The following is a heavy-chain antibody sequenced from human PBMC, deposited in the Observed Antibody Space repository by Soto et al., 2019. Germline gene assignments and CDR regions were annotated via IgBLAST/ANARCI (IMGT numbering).Heavy chain of an antibody. J-gene: IGHJ6*02. CDR2: IIPILGIA. Sequence: SVKVSCKASGGTFGSYTISLVRQAPGQGLEWMGRIIPILGIANYAQKFQGRVTITADKSTSTAYMELSSLRSEDTAVYYCAASITMIVVVKVTGGMDVWGQGTTVTVSS. CDR3: AASITMIVVVKVTGGMDV. V-gene: IGHV1-69*02. D-gene: IGHD3-22*01. CDR1: GGTFGSYT.